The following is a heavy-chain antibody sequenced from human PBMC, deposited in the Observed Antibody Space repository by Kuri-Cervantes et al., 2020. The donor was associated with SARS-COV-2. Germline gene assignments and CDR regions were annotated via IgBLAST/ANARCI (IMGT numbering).Heavy chain of an antibody. J-gene: IGHJ4*02. Sequence: GESLKISCAASGFTFSDYNMNWVRQAPRKGPEWVSYISRSSSTIYYADSVKGRFTSSRDNAKNSLYLQMNSLRAEDTAVYYCVRVSCSNTSCYADYWGQGTLVTVSS. D-gene: IGHD2-2*01. CDR2: ISRSSSTI. CDR3: VRVSCSNTSCYADY. CDR1: GFTFSDYN. V-gene: IGHV3-48*01.